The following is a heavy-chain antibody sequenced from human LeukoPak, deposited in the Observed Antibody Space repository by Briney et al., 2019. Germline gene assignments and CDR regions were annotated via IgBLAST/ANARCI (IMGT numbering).Heavy chain of an antibody. CDR3: ARARRYYYDSSGYRPEYFQH. Sequence: SETLSLTCAVYGGSISGYYWSWIRQPPGKGLEWIGEINHSGSTNYNPSLKSRVTISVDTSKNQFSLKLSSVTAADTAVYYCARARRYYYDSSGYRPEYFQHWGQGTLVTVSS. V-gene: IGHV4-34*01. D-gene: IGHD3-22*01. CDR2: INHSGST. CDR1: GGSISGYY. J-gene: IGHJ1*01.